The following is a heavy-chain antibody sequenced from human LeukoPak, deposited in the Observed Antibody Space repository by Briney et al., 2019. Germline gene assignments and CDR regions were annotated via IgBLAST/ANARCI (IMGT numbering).Heavy chain of an antibody. CDR2: IYIDGST. J-gene: IGHJ4*02. V-gene: IGHV4-4*07. D-gene: IGHD4-23*01. CDR1: GGSLNNAY. CDR3: ARDHGGNYYYGGYYDY. Sequence: SETLSLTCTVSGGSLNNAYWSWIRQPAGKGLEWIGRIYIDGSTHYNPSLNSRVTMSVDTSKKQFSPKLTSANPADPALYYFARDHGGNYYYGGYYDYWGQGTLVTVSS.